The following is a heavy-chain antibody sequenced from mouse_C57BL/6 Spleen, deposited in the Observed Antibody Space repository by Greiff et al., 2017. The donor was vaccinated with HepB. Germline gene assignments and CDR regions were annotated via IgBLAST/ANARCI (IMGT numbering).Heavy chain of an antibody. CDR3: ARWDYGSSYGEYYAMDY. CDR2: IDPANGNT. CDR1: GFNIKNTY. J-gene: IGHJ4*01. Sequence: EVQLQQSVAELVRPGASVKLSCTASGFNIKNTYMHWVKQRPEQGLEWIGRIDPANGNTKYAPKFQGKATITADTSSNTAYLQLSSLTSEDTAIYYCARWDYGSSYGEYYAMDYWGQGTSVTVSS. D-gene: IGHD1-1*01. V-gene: IGHV14-3*01.